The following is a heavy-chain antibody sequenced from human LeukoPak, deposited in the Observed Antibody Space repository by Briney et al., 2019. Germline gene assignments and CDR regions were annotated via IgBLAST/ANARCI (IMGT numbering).Heavy chain of an antibody. D-gene: IGHD3-22*01. CDR1: GGSISSYY. V-gene: IGHV4-59*01. J-gene: IGHJ3*02. CDR3: ARVLYYYDSSGYYYDAFDI. CDR2: IYYSGST. Sequence: KPSETLSLTCTVSGGSISSYYWSWIRQPPGKGLEWIGYIYYSGSTNYNPSLKSRVTISVDTSKNQFSLKLSSVTAEDTAVYYCARVLYYYDSSGYYYDAFDIWGQGTMVTVSS.